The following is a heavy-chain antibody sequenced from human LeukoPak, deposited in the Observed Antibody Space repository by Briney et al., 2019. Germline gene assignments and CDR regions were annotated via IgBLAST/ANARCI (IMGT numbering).Heavy chain of an antibody. CDR1: GYTFTGYY. D-gene: IGHD3-22*01. CDR2: INPSGGST. J-gene: IGHJ6*02. Sequence: ASVKVSCKASGYTFTGYYMHWVRQAPGQGLEWMGIINPSGGSTSYAQKFQGRVTMTRDTSTSTVYMELSSLRSEDTAVYYCARVGHYYDSSGFISYYYGMDVWGQGTTVTVSS. V-gene: IGHV1-46*01. CDR3: ARVGHYYDSSGFISYYYGMDV.